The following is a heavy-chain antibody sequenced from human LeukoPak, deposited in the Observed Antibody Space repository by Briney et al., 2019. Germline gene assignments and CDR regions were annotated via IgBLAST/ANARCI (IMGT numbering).Heavy chain of an antibody. CDR2: ISGSGGST. J-gene: IGHJ4*02. CDR3: AKGGFWSGPNDYFDY. D-gene: IGHD3-3*01. CDR1: GFTFSSYA. V-gene: IGHV3-23*01. Sequence: GGSLRLSCASSGFTFSSYAMSWVRQAPGKGLGWVSAISGSGGSTYYADSVKGRFTISRDNSKNTLYLQMNSLRAEDTAVYYCAKGGFWSGPNDYFDYWGQGTLVTVSS.